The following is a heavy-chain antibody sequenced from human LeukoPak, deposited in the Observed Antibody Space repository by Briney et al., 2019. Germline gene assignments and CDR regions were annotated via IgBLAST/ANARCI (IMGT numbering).Heavy chain of an antibody. CDR1: GFTLSNAW. V-gene: IGHV3-15*01. CDR3: TREATYYYDSSGHDAFDI. D-gene: IGHD3-22*01. J-gene: IGHJ3*02. Sequence: GGSLRLSCAASGFTLSNAWMNWVRQAPGKGLEWVGLIKSKTNGETRDYAAPVKGRFTISRDDSDNTLYLQMNSLKNEDTAVYYCTREATYYYDSSGHDAFDIWGQGTMVTVSS. CDR2: IKSKTNGETR.